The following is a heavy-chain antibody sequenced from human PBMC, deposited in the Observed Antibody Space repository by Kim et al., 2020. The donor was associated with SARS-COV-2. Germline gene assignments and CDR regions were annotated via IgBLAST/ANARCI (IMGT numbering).Heavy chain of an antibody. Sequence: GGSLRLSCAASGFTFSSYVMHWVRQAPGKGLEWVAVISYDGSNKYYADSVKGRFTISRDNSKNTLYLQMNSLRAEDTAVYYCARVGDYGSGYDYWGQGTLVTVSS. D-gene: IGHD3-10*01. CDR2: ISYDGSNK. V-gene: IGHV3-33*05. J-gene: IGHJ4*02. CDR3: ARVGDYGSGYDY. CDR1: GFTFSSYV.